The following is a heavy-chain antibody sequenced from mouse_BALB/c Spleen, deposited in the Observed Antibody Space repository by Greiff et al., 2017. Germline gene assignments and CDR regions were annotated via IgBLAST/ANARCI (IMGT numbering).Heavy chain of an antibody. CDR3: AREYYGSSYGYFDV. CDR1: GYTFTSYV. CDR2: INPYNDGT. V-gene: IGHV1-14*01. J-gene: IGHJ1*01. D-gene: IGHD1-1*01. Sequence: EVKLQESGPELVKPGASVKMSCKASGYTFTSYVMHWVKQKPGQGLEWIGYINPYNDGTKYNEKFKGKATLTSDKSSSTAYMELSSLTSEDSAVYYCAREYYGSSYGYFDVWGAGTTVTVSS.